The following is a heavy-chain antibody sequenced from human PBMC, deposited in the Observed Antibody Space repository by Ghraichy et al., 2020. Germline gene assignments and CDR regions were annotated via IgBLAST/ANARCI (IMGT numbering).Heavy chain of an antibody. Sequence: GGSLRLSCAASGFTFSSYAMSWVRQAPGKGLEWVSAISGSGGSTYYADSVKGRFTISRDNSKNTLYLQMNSLRAEDTAVYYCERNGRDGYNTDYWGQGTLVTVSS. V-gene: IGHV3-23*01. CDR3: ERNGRDGYNTDY. CDR2: ISGSGGST. D-gene: IGHD5-24*01. J-gene: IGHJ4*02. CDR1: GFTFSSYA.